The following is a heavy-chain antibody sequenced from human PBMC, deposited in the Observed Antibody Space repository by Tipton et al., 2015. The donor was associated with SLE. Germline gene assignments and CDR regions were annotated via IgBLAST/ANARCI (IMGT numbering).Heavy chain of an antibody. J-gene: IGHJ4*02. CDR2: IYHSGSA. Sequence: TLSLTCAVYGGSFSGYYWSWIRQPPGKGLEWIGYIYHSGSAYYNPSLRSRVTISVDTSRNEFSLKLTSVTAADTAVYFCAREGSGNGFDYWGQGTLVTVSS. CDR3: AREGSGNGFDY. D-gene: IGHD3-3*01. CDR1: GGSFSGYY. V-gene: IGHV4-34*09.